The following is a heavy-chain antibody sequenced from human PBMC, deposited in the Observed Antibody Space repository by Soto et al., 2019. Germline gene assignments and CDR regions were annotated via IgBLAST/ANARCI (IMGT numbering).Heavy chain of an antibody. V-gene: IGHV1-69*13. CDR3: ARSGLVVVNYYYYYGMDV. J-gene: IGHJ6*02. Sequence: SVKVGCNSSVGPLSGYAISLVRQAPGQGLEWMGGIIPIFGTANYAQKFQGRVTITADESTSTAYMELSSLRSEDTAVYYCARSGLVVVNYYYYYGMDVWGQGTTVTVSS. D-gene: IGHD3-22*01. CDR2: IIPIFGTA. CDR1: VGPLSGYA.